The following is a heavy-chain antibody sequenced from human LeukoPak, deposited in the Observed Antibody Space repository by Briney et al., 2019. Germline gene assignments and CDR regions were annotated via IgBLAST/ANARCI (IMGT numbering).Heavy chain of an antibody. CDR2: INHSGST. CDR1: GGSFSGYY. Sequence: SETLSLTCAVYGGSFSGYYWSWIRQPPGKGLEWIGEINHSGSTNYNPSLKSRVTISVDASKNQFSLKLSSVTAADTAVYYCARDPTLGYFDYWGQGTLVTVSS. V-gene: IGHV4-34*01. CDR3: ARDPTLGYFDY. J-gene: IGHJ4*02.